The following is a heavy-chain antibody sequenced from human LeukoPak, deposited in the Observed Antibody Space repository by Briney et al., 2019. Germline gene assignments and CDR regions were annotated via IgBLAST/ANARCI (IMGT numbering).Heavy chain of an antibody. CDR3: ARGLRRDYYHYYGMDV. D-gene: IGHD5/OR15-5a*01. CDR1: GFTFSNHW. Sequence: GGSLRLSCAASGFTFSNHWMHWVRQAPGKGLVWVSRINSDGSSTSYADSVKGRFTISRDNAKNTLYLQMNSLRAEDTAVYYCARGLRRDYYHYYGMDVWGQGTTVTVSS. CDR2: INSDGSST. V-gene: IGHV3-74*01. J-gene: IGHJ6*02.